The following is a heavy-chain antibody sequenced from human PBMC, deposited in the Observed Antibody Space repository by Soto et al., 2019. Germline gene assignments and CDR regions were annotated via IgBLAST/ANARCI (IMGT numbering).Heavy chain of an antibody. CDR1: GASISSGGYF. CDR3: ARGFVETAMAFDY. Sequence: QVQLQESGPGLVKPSQTLSLACSVSGASISSGGYFWSWIRQLPGKGLEWIGYIHYSGSTYYNPSLKSRVVMSMDTSKKDFSLKLSSVTAADTAVFYCARGFVETAMAFDYWGQGALVTVSS. V-gene: IGHV4-31*03. D-gene: IGHD5-18*01. J-gene: IGHJ4*02. CDR2: IHYSGST.